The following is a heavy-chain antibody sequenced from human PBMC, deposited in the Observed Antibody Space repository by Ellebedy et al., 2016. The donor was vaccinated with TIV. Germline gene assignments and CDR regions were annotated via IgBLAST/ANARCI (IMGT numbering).Heavy chain of an antibody. D-gene: IGHD4-17*01. CDR3: ARSRNGDNGYFDL. CDR1: EDTFSTSY. Sequence: AASVKVSCKASEDTFSTSYFHWLRQAPGQGLEWMGIINPNLGRASYTQKFQGRVTMTRDTSTTTLYMELPSLTSDVTAVYYCARSRNGDNGYFDLWGRGSLVTVSS. J-gene: IGHJ2*01. CDR2: INPNLGRA. V-gene: IGHV1-46*01.